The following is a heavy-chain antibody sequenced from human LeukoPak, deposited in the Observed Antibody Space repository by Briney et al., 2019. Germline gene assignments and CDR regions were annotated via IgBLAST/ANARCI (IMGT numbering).Heavy chain of an antibody. CDR1: GFTFSDYY. J-gene: IGHJ4*02. CDR3: ARSGEGGYDSDY. V-gene: IGHV3-11*03. Sequence: PGGSLRLSCAASGFTFSDYYMSWVRQAPGKGLEWISYISSRSGSTNYADSVKGRFTISRDNAKSSLYLQMDSLRAEDTAVYYCARSGEGGYDSDYWAREPWSPSPQ. CDR2: ISSRSGST. D-gene: IGHD5-12*01.